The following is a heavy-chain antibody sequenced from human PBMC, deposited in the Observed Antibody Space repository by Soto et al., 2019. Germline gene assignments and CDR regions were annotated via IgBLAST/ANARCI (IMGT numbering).Heavy chain of an antibody. Sequence: GGSLRLSCAASGFTFSSYGMHWVRQAPGKGLEWVAVISYDGSNKYYADSVKGRFTISRDNSKNTLYLQMNSLRAEDTAVYYCAKVGPSSSSSSYFDYWGQGTLVTVSS. J-gene: IGHJ4*02. V-gene: IGHV3-30*18. CDR2: ISYDGSNK. CDR3: AKVGPSSSSSSYFDY. D-gene: IGHD6-6*01. CDR1: GFTFSSYG.